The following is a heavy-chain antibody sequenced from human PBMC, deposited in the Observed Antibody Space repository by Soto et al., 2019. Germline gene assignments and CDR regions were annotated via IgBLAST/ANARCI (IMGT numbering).Heavy chain of an antibody. D-gene: IGHD3-3*01. CDR3: ARAGGRGYYDQYFDY. J-gene: IGHJ4*02. V-gene: IGHV3-30-3*01. CDR1: GFTFSSYA. CDR2: ISYDGSNK. Sequence: QVQLVESGGGVVQPGRSLRLSCAASGFTFSSYAMHWVRQAPGKGLEWVAVISYDGSNKYYADSVKGRFTITRDNSKNTLYLQMNSLRAADTAVYYCARAGGRGYYDQYFDYGGQGSLVTVSS.